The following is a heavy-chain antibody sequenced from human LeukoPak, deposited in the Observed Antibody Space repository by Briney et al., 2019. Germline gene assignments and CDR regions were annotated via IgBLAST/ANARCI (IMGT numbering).Heavy chain of an antibody. CDR3: ARDANNYYDSSGLDY. D-gene: IGHD3-22*01. J-gene: IGHJ4*02. Sequence: SETLSLTCTVSGGSISGYYWSWIRQPAGKGLEWIGRIYTSGSTNYNPSLKSRVTMSVDTSKNQFSLKLSSVTAADTAVYYCARDANNYYDSSGLDYWGQGTLVTVSS. CDR2: IYTSGST. V-gene: IGHV4-4*07. CDR1: GGSISGYY.